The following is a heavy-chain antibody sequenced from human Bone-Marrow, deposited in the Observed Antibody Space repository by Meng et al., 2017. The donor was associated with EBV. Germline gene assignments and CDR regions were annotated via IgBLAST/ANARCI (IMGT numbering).Heavy chain of an antibody. V-gene: IGHV1-18*01. CDR3: ARDLGYTSSCHDY. CDR2: ISADKGNR. J-gene: IGHJ4*02. Sequence: GQSVHARCAVHKPGAYLKDSCKTSGYTFTSYAISWVRQAPGQGLEWMGWISADKGNRNYAQKFQDRVTLTTDTSTRTAYMELRSLRSDDTAVYFCARDLGYTSSCHDYWGQGTLVTVSS. D-gene: IGHD6-13*01. CDR1: GYTFTSYA.